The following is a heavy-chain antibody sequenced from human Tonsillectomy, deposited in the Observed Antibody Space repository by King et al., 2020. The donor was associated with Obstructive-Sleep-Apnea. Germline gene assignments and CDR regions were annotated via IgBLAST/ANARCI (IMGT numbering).Heavy chain of an antibody. CDR1: GFTFSSYW. V-gene: IGHV3-7*03. J-gene: IGHJ4*02. Sequence: VQLVESGGSLVQPGGSLRLSCTVTGFTFSSYWMSWVRQGPGKGLEWVANIKLDGSEKYYVDSVKGRFTISRDNAKNSLYLQMTSLRAEDTAVYYCAREAGALYYFDYWGQGTLVTVSS. CDR2: IKLDGSEK. CDR3: AREAGALYYFDY. D-gene: IGHD2-8*01.